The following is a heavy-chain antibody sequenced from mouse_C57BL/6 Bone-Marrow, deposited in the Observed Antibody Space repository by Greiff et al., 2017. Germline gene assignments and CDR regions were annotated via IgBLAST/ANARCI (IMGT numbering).Heavy chain of an antibody. D-gene: IGHD6-1*01. Sequence: VQLQQSGAELVRPGTSVKMSCKASGYTFTNYWIGWAKQRPGHGLEWIGDIYPGGGYTNYNEKFKGKATLTADKSSSTAYMQFSSLTADDSAIYYCARRSPDYFDYWGQGTTLTVSS. V-gene: IGHV1-63*01. CDR2: IYPGGGYT. CDR3: ARRSPDYFDY. CDR1: GYTFTNYW. J-gene: IGHJ2*01.